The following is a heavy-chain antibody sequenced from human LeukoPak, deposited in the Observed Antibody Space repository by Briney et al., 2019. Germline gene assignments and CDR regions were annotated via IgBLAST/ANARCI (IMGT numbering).Heavy chain of an antibody. CDR3: AKDPRSGYSSGLIDY. D-gene: IGHD6-19*01. J-gene: IGHJ4*02. V-gene: IGHV3-30*18. Sequence: GGSLRLSCAASGFTFSSYGMHWVRQAPGKGLEWVAVISYDGSNKYYADSVKGRFTISRDNSKNTLYLQMNGLRAEDTAVYYCAKDPRSGYSSGLIDYWGQGTLVTVSS. CDR1: GFTFSSYG. CDR2: ISYDGSNK.